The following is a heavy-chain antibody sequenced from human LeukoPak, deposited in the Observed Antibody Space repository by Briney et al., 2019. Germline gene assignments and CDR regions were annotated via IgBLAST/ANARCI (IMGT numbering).Heavy chain of an antibody. D-gene: IGHD3-10*01. CDR3: AREPHAGGWFGESERNWFDP. J-gene: IGHJ5*02. CDR1: GYTFTGYY. V-gene: IGHV1-2*02. Sequence: GASVKVSCKASGYTFTGYYMHWVRQAPGQGLEWMGWINPNSGGTNYAQKFQGRVTMTRDTSISTAYMELGRLRSDDTAVYYCAREPHAGGWFGESERNWFDPWGQGTLVTVSS. CDR2: INPNSGGT.